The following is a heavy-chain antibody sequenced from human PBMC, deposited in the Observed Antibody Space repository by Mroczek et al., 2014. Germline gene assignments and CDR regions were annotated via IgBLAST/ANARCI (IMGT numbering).Heavy chain of an antibody. CDR2: IYYSGST. Sequence: QVQLVESGPGLVKPSETLSLTCTVSGGSISSYYWSWIRQPPGKGLEWIGYIYYSGSTNYNPSLKSRVTISVDTSKNQFSLKLSSVTAADTAVYYCARGKFTRHPGGEYYFDYWGQGTLVTVSS. D-gene: IGHD3-16*01. V-gene: IGHV4-59*01. CDR1: GGSISSYY. CDR3: ARGKFTRHPGGEYYFDY. J-gene: IGHJ4*02.